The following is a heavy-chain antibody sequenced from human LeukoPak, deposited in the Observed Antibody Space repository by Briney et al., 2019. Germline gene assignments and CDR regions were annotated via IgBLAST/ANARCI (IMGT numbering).Heavy chain of an antibody. J-gene: IGHJ4*02. Sequence: GGSLRLSCSAAGFIFSDSAIQGVRQASGKGLEGVGRIRSKTNSYATAYGASVKGRFTFSRDDSKNTAYLQMNSLKIEDTAVYYCTGGNDYWGQGTLVTVSS. D-gene: IGHD4-23*01. CDR3: TGGNDY. CDR1: GFIFSDSA. V-gene: IGHV3-73*01. CDR2: IRSKTNSYAT.